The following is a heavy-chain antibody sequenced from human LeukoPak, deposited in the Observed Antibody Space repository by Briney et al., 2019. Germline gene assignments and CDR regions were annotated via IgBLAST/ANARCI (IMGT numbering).Heavy chain of an antibody. D-gene: IGHD4-11*01. CDR3: ARDQAYSFDY. V-gene: IGHV3-48*01. CDR1: GFTFSNCP. Sequence: PGGSLRLSCAASGFTFSNCPMSWVRQAPEKGLEWVSYIGSSSSPIYYADSVKGRFTISRDNAKNSLYLQMDSLRAEDTAVYYCARDQAYSFDYWGQGTLVTVSS. J-gene: IGHJ4*02. CDR2: IGSSSSPI.